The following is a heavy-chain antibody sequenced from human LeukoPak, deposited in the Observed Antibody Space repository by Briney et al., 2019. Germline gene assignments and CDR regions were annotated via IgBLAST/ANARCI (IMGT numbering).Heavy chain of an antibody. CDR1: GSSFTGYY. J-gene: IGHJ6*04. D-gene: IGHD3/OR15-3a*01. CDR2: INPNSGGT. V-gene: IGHV1-2*04. CDR3: ATWDWEDMDV. Sequence: ASVKVTCKASGSSFTGYYIHWVRQAPAQGLEWMGCINPNSGGTNFAQKFQGWVTMTSDTSTSTAYMELSRLRADDTAVYYGATWDWEDMDVWGKGTTVTVSS.